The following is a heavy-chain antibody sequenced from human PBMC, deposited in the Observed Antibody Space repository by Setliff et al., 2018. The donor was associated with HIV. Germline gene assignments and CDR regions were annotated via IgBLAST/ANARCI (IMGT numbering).Heavy chain of an antibody. CDR3: ARQGGYNSPLMV. V-gene: IGHV4-59*08. J-gene: IGHJ4*02. Sequence: PSETLSLTCTVSGGSITSYYWNWIRQSPGKGLEWIGYIFGGGTTKYNPSVTSRVTISVDASKNQFFLQLISVTAADTAVYYCARQGGYNSPLMVWGQGKLVTVSS. CDR2: IFGGGTT. CDR1: GGSITSYY. D-gene: IGHD3-10*01.